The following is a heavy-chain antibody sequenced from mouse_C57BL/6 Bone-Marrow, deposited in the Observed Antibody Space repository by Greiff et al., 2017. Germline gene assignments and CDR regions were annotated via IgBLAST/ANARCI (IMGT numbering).Heavy chain of an antibody. V-gene: IGHV1-81*01. CDR2: IYPRSGNT. CDR1: GYTFTSYG. CDR3: ARSGQLRLGY. J-gene: IGHJ2*01. Sequence: QVQLKESGAELARPGASVKLSCKASGYTFTSYGISWVKQRTGQGLEWIGEIYPRSGNTYYNEKFKGKATLTADKSSSTAYMELRSLTSEDSAVYFCARSGQLRLGYWGQGTTLTVSS. D-gene: IGHD3-2*02.